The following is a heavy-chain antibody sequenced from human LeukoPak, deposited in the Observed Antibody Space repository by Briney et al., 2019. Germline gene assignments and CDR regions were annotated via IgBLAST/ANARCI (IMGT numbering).Heavy chain of an antibody. CDR2: IIPIFGTA. V-gene: IGHV1-69*05. Sequence: SVKVSCKASGFTFTSHDYNWVRQAPGQGLEWMGGIIPIFGTANYAQKFQGRATLTRAASTSTVYMELSSLRSEDTAVYYCASVYKYGMDVWGQGTTVIVSS. CDR1: GFTFTSHD. CDR3: ASVYKYGMDV. J-gene: IGHJ6*02.